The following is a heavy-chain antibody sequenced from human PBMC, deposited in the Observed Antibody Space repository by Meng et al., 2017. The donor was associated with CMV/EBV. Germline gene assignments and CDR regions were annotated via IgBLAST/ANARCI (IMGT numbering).Heavy chain of an antibody. J-gene: IGHJ6*02. CDR1: GYTFTTYD. D-gene: IGHD2-15*01. CDR2: MNPNRGNT. Sequence: ASVQVSCKASGYTFTTYDINWVRQATGQGLEWRGWMNPNRGNTGYAQKFKGRVTMTRVTSISTAYMELSTLTSDDTAVYYCARTRIAVEPDGTKIEYYNYGMDVWGQGTTVTVSS. CDR3: ARTRIAVEPDGTKIEYYNYGMDV. V-gene: IGHV1-8*01.